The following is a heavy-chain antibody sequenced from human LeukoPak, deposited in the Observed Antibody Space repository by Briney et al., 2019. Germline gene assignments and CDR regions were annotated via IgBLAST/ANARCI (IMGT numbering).Heavy chain of an antibody. V-gene: IGHV3-7*01. CDR1: GFTFSSYW. Sequence: PGGSLRLSCAASGFTFSSYWMSWVRQAPGKGLEWVANIKQDGSDKYYVDSVKGRFTISRDNAKNSLYLQMNSLRAGDTAVYYCAREGRSSSWNNWYFDLWGRGTLVTVSS. J-gene: IGHJ2*01. CDR2: IKQDGSDK. D-gene: IGHD6-13*01. CDR3: AREGRSSSWNNWYFDL.